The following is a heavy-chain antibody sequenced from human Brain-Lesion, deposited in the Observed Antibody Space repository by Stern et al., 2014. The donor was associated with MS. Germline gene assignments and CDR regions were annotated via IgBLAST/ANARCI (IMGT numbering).Heavy chain of an antibody. D-gene: IGHD1-26*01. CDR2: FDPEDGET. CDR3: ATLSPGAGGNYYRHFDY. V-gene: IGHV1-24*01. Sequence: QVQLVQYGAEVKKPGASVKVSCKASGYTLTELSMHWVRQAPRKGLEWMGGFDPEDGETIYAQKFQGRVTMTEDTSTDTAYMELSSLRSEDTAVYYCATLSPGAGGNYYRHFDYWGQGTLVTVSS. J-gene: IGHJ4*02. CDR1: GYTLTELS.